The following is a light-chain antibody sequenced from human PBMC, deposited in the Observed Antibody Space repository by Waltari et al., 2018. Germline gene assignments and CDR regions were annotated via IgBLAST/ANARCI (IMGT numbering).Light chain of an antibody. J-gene: IGKJ1*01. V-gene: IGKV3-15*01. Sequence: EIVMTQSPATLSVSPGERATLPCRASQSVSSNLAWYQQKPGQAPRLLIYGASTRATGIPARFSGSGSGTEFTLTISSLQSEDFAVYYCQQYNNWPPSGAFGQGTKVEIK. CDR3: QQYNNWPPSGA. CDR2: GAS. CDR1: QSVSSN.